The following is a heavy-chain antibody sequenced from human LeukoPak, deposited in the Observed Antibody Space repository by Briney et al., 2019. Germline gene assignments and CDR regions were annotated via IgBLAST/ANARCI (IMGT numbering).Heavy chain of an antibody. CDR1: GFTFSSYG. Sequence: GGSLRLSCAASGFTFSSYGMHWVRQAPGKGLEWVAVISYDGSNKYYADSVKGRLTISRDNSKNTLYLQMNSLRAEDTAVYYCAKDRSITFGGVIATYYFDYWGQGTLVTVSS. V-gene: IGHV3-30*18. J-gene: IGHJ4*02. D-gene: IGHD3-16*02. CDR2: ISYDGSNK. CDR3: AKDRSITFGGVIATYYFDY.